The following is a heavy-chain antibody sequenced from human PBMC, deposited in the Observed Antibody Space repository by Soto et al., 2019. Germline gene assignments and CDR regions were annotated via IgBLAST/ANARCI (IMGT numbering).Heavy chain of an antibody. Sequence: QVQLVQSGAEVKKPGSSGKVSCKASGGTFSSYAISWVRQAPGQGLEWMGGIIPIFGTANYAQKSQCRVTITADESTSTAYMELDSQRSEDTAVYYWAVTVTTQYGMDVWGQGTTVTVSS. D-gene: IGHD4-17*01. J-gene: IGHJ6*02. CDR3: AVTVTTQYGMDV. V-gene: IGHV1-69*01. CDR1: GGTFSSYA. CDR2: IIPIFGTA.